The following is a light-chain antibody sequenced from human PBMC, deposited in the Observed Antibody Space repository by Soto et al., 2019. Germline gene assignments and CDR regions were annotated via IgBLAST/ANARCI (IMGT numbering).Light chain of an antibody. V-gene: IGKV3-15*01. J-gene: IGKJ1*01. CDR1: LSVSRN. CDR3: QQYNAWPRT. CDR2: DAS. Sequence: EIVLTQSPGTLSLSPGGRATLSCRASLSVSRNLAWYQQKPGQAPRLLIFDASTRATGIPARFSGSGSGTEFTLTITSLQSEDFAVYYCQQYNAWPRTFGQGTKVDIK.